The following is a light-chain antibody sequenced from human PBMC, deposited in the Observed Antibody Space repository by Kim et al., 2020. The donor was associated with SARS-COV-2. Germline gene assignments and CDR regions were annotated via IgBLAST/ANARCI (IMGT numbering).Light chain of an antibody. V-gene: IGKV3-20*01. CDR3: QQYDILPRT. J-gene: IGKJ1*01. CDR2: GAS. Sequence: SPGERATLSGRATQSVSANYLAWYQHKRGQAPRLLINGASTRATGIPDRFTGSGSGTDFTLTISRLEPEDFAVYYCQQYDILPRTFGQGTKVDIK. CDR1: QSVSANY.